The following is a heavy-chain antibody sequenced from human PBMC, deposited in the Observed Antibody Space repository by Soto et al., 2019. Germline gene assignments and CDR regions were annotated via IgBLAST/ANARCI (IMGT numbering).Heavy chain of an antibody. D-gene: IGHD3-16*02. J-gene: IGHJ4*02. CDR2: ISYDGSNK. Sequence: GGSLRLSCAASGFTFSSYAMHWVRQAPGKGLEWVAVISYDGSNKYYADSVKGRFTISRDNSKNTLYLQMNSLRAEDTAVYYCARSYYDYVWGSYRYEGFDYWGQGTLVTVSS. V-gene: IGHV3-30-3*01. CDR3: ARSYYDYVWGSYRYEGFDY. CDR1: GFTFSSYA.